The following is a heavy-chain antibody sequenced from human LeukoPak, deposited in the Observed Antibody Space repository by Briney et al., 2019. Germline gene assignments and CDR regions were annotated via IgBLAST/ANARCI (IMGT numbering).Heavy chain of an antibody. CDR2: IYYSGKP. Sequence: PSQTLSLTCTVSGGSISSGGYYWSWFRQHPGKGLEWIGFIYYSGKPYYRPSLKSRVTISVDTSKNQFSLRLNSVTAADTAVYYCARDNEWFGIDYWGQGTLVTVSS. J-gene: IGHJ4*02. D-gene: IGHD3-10*01. CDR1: GGSISSGGYY. CDR3: ARDNEWFGIDY. V-gene: IGHV4-31*03.